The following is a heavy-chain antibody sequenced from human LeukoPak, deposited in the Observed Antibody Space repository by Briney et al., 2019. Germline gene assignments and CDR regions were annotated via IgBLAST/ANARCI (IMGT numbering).Heavy chain of an antibody. J-gene: IGHJ4*02. CDR3: ARDLAADGDY. CDR1: GFTFSSYA. V-gene: IGHV3-30-3*01. Sequence: GGSLRLSCAASGFTFSSYAMHWVRQAPGKGLEWVAVISYDGSNKYYADSVKGRFTISRDNSKNTLYLQMNSLRAEDTAVYYCARDLAADGDYWGQGTLVTVSS. CDR2: ISYDGSNK. D-gene: IGHD6-13*01.